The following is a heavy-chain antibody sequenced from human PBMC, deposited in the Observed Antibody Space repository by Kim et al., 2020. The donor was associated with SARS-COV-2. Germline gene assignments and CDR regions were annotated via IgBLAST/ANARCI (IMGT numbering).Heavy chain of an antibody. CDR1: GFTFDDYT. CDR2: ISWDGGST. V-gene: IGHV3-43*01. J-gene: IGHJ4*02. CDR3: AKGPITMVRGVIDY. D-gene: IGHD3-10*01. Sequence: GGSLRLSCAASGFTFDDYTMHWVRQAPGKGLEWVSLISWDGGSTYYADSVKGRFTISRDNSKNSLYLQMNSLRTEDTALYYCAKGPITMVRGVIDYWGQGTLVTVSS.